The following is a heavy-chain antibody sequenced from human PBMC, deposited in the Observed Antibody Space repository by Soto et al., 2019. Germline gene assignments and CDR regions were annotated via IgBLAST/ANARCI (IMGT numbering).Heavy chain of an antibody. V-gene: IGHV3-30*18. Sequence: QGQLVESGGGVVQPGRSLRLSCAAPGFTFSSFGMQWVRQAPGKGLEWVAGISYDGSNKYYEDSVKGRFTISRDNSKNMIYLQMNSLRAEDTAVYYCAKDTSKYSSNWPAYYGMDVWGQGTTVTVSS. CDR1: GFTFSSFG. CDR2: ISYDGSNK. CDR3: AKDTSKYSSNWPAYYGMDV. J-gene: IGHJ6*02. D-gene: IGHD6-13*01.